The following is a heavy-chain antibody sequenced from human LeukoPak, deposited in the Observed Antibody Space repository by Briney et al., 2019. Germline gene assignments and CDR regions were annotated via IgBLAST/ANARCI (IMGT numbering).Heavy chain of an antibody. J-gene: IGHJ4*02. Sequence: PGGSLRLSCAASGFTVTSNHMNWVRQAPGKGLEWVSIIYTGGTTHYADSLKDRFTISRDDSINTLYLQMNCLRAEDTAVYYCARDSSSYYFDYWGQGTLVTVSS. CDR2: IYTGGTT. CDR1: GFTVTSNH. V-gene: IGHV3-66*01. CDR3: ARDSSSYYFDY. D-gene: IGHD6-6*01.